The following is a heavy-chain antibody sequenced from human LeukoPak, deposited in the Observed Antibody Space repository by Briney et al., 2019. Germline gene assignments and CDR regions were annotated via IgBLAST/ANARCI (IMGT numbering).Heavy chain of an antibody. CDR1: GFTFSSYA. CDR2: ISYDGSNK. D-gene: IGHD3-10*01. Sequence: GGSLRLSCAASGFTFSSYAMHWVRQAPGKGLEWVAVISYDGSNKYYADSVKGRFTISGDNSKNTLYLQMNSLRAEDTAVYYCARPHGSGSYYQDYWGQGTLVTVSS. J-gene: IGHJ4*02. CDR3: ARPHGSGSYYQDY. V-gene: IGHV3-30*14.